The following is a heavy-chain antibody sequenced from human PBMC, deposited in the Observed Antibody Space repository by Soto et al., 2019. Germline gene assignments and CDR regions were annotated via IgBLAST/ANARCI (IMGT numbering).Heavy chain of an antibody. CDR2: IWYDGSNK. V-gene: IGHV3-33*01. J-gene: IGHJ4*02. Sequence: GGSLRLSCAASGFTFSTFGMHWVRQTPGKGLEWVAVIWYDGSNKYYADSVKGRFTISRDNSKNTLYLQMNSLRDEDTAVYYCARDLRKYYFDYWGQGTLVTVSS. CDR1: GFTFSTFG. D-gene: IGHD3-16*01. CDR3: ARDLRKYYFDY.